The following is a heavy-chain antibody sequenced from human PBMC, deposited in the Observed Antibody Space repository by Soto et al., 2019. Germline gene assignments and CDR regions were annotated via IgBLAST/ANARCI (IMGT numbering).Heavy chain of an antibody. CDR3: TTGNYYYDRTVPRGDY. J-gene: IGHJ4*02. CDR2: IKRKTDGGTT. Sequence: GGSRILPAAGSGFTSSSYWMRWVRQAPGKGLEWVGRIKRKTDGGTTDYAAAVKGRFTISRDDSNNPLYLQMNSLKTEDTAVYYCTTGNYYYDRTVPRGDYWGQGTLVTVSS. CDR1: GFTSSSYW. D-gene: IGHD3-22*01. V-gene: IGHV3-15*01.